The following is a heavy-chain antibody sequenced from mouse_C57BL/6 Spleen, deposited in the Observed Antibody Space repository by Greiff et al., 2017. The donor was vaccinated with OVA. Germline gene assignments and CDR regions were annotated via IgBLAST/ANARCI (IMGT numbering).Heavy chain of an antibody. Sequence: QVQLQQPGAELVKPGASVKLSCKASGYTFTSYWMPWVKQRPGRGLEWIGRIDPNSGGTKYNEKFKSKATLTVDKPSSTAYMQLSSLTSKDSAVYYCARSGELTGFAYWGQGTLVTVSA. CDR2: IDPNSGGT. D-gene: IGHD1-3*01. CDR3: ARSGELTGFAY. CDR1: GYTFTSYW. J-gene: IGHJ3*01. V-gene: IGHV1-72*01.